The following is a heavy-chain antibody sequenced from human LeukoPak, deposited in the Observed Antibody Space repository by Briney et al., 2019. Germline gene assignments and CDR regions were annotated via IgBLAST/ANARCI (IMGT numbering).Heavy chain of an antibody. Sequence: ASVKVSCKASGYTFTGYCMHWVRQAPGQGLEWMGWINPNSGGTNYAQKFQGRVTMTRDTSISTAYMELSRLRSDDTAVYYCASSVIAAAGSFDYWGQGTLVTVSS. V-gene: IGHV1-2*02. J-gene: IGHJ4*02. CDR3: ASSVIAAAGSFDY. CDR1: GYTFTGYC. CDR2: INPNSGGT. D-gene: IGHD6-13*01.